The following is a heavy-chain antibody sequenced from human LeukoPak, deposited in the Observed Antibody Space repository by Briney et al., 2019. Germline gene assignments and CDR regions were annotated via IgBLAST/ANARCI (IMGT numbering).Heavy chain of an antibody. CDR2: INHSGST. Sequence: PSETLSLTCAVYGGSFSGYYWSWIRQPPGKGLEWIGEINHSGSTNYNPSLKSRVTISVDTSKNQFSLKLSSVTAANTAVYYCARGARIVVVPAAMLGFDYWGQGTLVTVSS. D-gene: IGHD2-2*01. V-gene: IGHV4-34*01. CDR3: ARGARIVVVPAAMLGFDY. CDR1: GGSFSGYY. J-gene: IGHJ4*02.